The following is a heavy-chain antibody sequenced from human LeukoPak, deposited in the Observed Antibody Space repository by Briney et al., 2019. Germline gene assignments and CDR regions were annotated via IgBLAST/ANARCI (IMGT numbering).Heavy chain of an antibody. D-gene: IGHD5-12*01. Sequence: SVKVSCKASGYTFTSYGISWVRQAPGQGLEWMGGIIPIFGTANYAQKFQGRVTITADESTSTAYMELSSLRSEDTAVYYCARVVATIDYFDYWGQGTLVTVSS. J-gene: IGHJ4*02. CDR1: GYTFTSYG. CDR3: ARVVATIDYFDY. CDR2: IIPIFGTA. V-gene: IGHV1-69*13.